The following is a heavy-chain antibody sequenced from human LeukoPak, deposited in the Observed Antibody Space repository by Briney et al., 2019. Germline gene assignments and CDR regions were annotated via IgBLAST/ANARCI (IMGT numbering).Heavy chain of an antibody. CDR1: GGSISRTSYF. V-gene: IGHV4-39*07. CDR2: IYDRGST. D-gene: IGHD2-2*01. CDR3: ARRFCTSTTCYVAFDP. J-gene: IGHJ5*02. Sequence: PSETLSLTCLVSGGSISRTSYFWGWIRQPPGKGLEWIGSIYDRGSTYYNPSLKTRVTISLETSKSHFSLKLTSVTAADTAMYYCARRFCTSTTCYVAFDPWGQGILVTVSS.